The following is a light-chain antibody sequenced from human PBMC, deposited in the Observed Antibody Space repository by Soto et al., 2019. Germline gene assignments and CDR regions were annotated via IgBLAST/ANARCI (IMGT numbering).Light chain of an antibody. CDR1: QSVSSSY. CDR3: QQYGSSPWT. CDR2: GAS. J-gene: IGKJ1*01. Sequence: EIVLTQSPGTLSLSPGERATLSCRASQSVSSSYLAWYQQKPGQAPRLLIYGASSRANGIPDRFSGSGSGTDFTLTIGRLEPEDFEVYYCQQYGSSPWTFGQGTKVDIK. V-gene: IGKV3-20*01.